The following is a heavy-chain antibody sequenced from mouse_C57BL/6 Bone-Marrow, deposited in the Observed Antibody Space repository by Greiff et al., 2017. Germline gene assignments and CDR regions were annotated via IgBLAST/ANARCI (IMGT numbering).Heavy chain of an antibody. CDR1: GFNIKDDY. J-gene: IGHJ1*03. CDR2: IDPENGDT. D-gene: IGHD1-1*01. V-gene: IGHV14-4*01. CDR3: TTNYGSSNWYFDV. Sequence: EVQLQQSGAELVRPGASVTLSCTASGFNIKDDYMHWVKQRPEQGLEWIGWIDPENGDTEYASKFQGKATITADTSSNTAYLQLSSLTSEDTAVYYCTTNYGSSNWYFDVWGTGTTVTVSS.